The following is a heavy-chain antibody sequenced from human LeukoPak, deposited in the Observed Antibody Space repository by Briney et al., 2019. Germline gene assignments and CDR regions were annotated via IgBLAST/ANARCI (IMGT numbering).Heavy chain of an antibody. CDR1: GFTFSSYS. CDR2: ISSSSYI. V-gene: IGHV3-21*01. J-gene: IGHJ5*02. Sequence: GGSLRLSCAASGFTFSSYSMNWVRQAPGKGLEWVSSISSSSYIYYADSVKGRFTISRDNGKNSLDLQMNSLRAEDTAVYYCARDGTIAAAAWFDHWGQGPLVTVSS. D-gene: IGHD6-13*01. CDR3: ARDGTIAAAAWFDH.